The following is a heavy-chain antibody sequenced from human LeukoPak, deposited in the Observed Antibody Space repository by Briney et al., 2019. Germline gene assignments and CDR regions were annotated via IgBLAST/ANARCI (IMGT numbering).Heavy chain of an antibody. Sequence: SETLSLTCTVSGGSISSYYWSWIRQPPGKGLEWIGEINHSGSTNYNPSLKSRVTISVDTSKNQFSLKLSSVTAADTAVYYCARGVWGLALYYFDYWGQGTLVTVSS. CDR1: GGSISSYY. CDR3: ARGVWGLALYYFDY. J-gene: IGHJ4*02. D-gene: IGHD1-26*01. CDR2: INHSGST. V-gene: IGHV4-34*01.